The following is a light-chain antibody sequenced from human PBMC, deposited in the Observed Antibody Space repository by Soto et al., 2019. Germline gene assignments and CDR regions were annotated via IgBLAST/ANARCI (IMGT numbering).Light chain of an antibody. CDR1: QSVSSSY. V-gene: IGKV3-20*01. Sequence: EIVLTQSPGTLSLSPGERATLSCRASQSVSSSYLAWYQQKPGQAPRLLIYGASNRATGIPDRFSGSGSGTDFTLTFSRMEPEDFAVYYCQQYGGSPPLTFGGGTKVEIK. CDR3: QQYGGSPPLT. J-gene: IGKJ4*01. CDR2: GAS.